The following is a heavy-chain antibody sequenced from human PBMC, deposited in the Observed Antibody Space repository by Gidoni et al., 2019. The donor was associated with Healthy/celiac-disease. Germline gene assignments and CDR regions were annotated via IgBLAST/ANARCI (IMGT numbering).Heavy chain of an antibody. CDR1: GGSFSGYY. Sequence: QVQLQQWGAGLLKPSETLSLTCAVYGGSFSGYYWSWIRQPPGKGLEWIGEINHSGSTNYNPSLKSRVTISVDTSKNQFSLKLSSVTAADTAVYYCARGLGGSYPPCAFDIWGQGTMVTVSS. J-gene: IGHJ3*02. V-gene: IGHV4-34*01. D-gene: IGHD1-26*01. CDR2: INHSGST. CDR3: ARGLGGSYPPCAFDI.